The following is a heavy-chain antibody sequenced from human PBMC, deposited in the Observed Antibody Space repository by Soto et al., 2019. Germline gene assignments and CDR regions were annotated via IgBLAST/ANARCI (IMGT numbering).Heavy chain of an antibody. CDR1: GFTFSNAW. Sequence: GGSLRLSCASSGFTFSNAWMSWVRQAPGKGLEWVGRIKSKTDGGTTDYAAPVKGRFTISRDDSKNTLYLQMNSLKTEDTAVYYCTTNLWCSSTSCYPFDIWGQGTMVTVSS. J-gene: IGHJ3*02. CDR3: TTNLWCSSTSCYPFDI. CDR2: IKSKTDGGTT. D-gene: IGHD2-2*01. V-gene: IGHV3-15*01.